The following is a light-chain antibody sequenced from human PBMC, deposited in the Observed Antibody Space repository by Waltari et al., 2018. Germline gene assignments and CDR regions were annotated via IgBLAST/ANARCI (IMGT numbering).Light chain of an antibody. Sequence: QSALTQPPSASGSPGQSVTISCTGTSSDVGGYDYVSWYQQHPGKAPKLMIYEVSKRPPGVTDRFSGSKSGNTASLTVSGLQGEDEADYYCSSYAGSNNYVAFGGGTK. J-gene: IGLJ2*01. CDR3: SSYAGSNNYVA. V-gene: IGLV2-8*01. CDR2: EVS. CDR1: SSDVGGYDY.